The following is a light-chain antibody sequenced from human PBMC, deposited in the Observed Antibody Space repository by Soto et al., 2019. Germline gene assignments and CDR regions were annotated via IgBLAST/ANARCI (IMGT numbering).Light chain of an antibody. J-gene: IGKJ5*01. CDR3: QQYDSSPIT. V-gene: IGKV3-20*01. CDR2: GAS. CDR1: QSVSRY. Sequence: IVLTQAACTLSWSPGERATLSWRASQSVSRYLTWYQQKPGQAPSLLIYGASRRATGIPDRFSGSGSGTDFTLTISRLEPEDFAVYYCQQYDSSPITFGQGTRLEIK.